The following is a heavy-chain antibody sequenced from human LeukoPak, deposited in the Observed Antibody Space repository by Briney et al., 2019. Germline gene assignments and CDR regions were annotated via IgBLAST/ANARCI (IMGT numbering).Heavy chain of an antibody. D-gene: IGHD2-21*02. V-gene: IGHV1-69*04. CDR2: IIPILGIA. J-gene: IGHJ4*02. CDR1: GGTFSSYA. CDR3: ARDPPLAYCGGDCYSLDY. Sequence: GASVKVSCKASGGTFSSYAISWVRQAPGQGLEWMGRIIPILGIANYAQKFQGRVTITADKSTSTAYMGLSSLRSGDTAVYYCARDPPLAYCGGDCYSLDYWGQGTLVTVSS.